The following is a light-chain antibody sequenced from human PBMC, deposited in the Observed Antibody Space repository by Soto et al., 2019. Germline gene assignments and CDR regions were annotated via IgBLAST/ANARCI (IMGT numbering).Light chain of an antibody. Sequence: QSVLTQPASVSGSPGQSITISCTGTSSDVGDYNYVSWYQQHPGKAPKLMIYEVSNRPSGVSNRFSASKSGNTASLTISGLQAEDEADYYCSSYTSSSTLVVFGGGTKLTVL. V-gene: IGLV2-14*01. CDR1: SSDVGDYNY. CDR3: SSYTSSSTLVV. CDR2: EVS. J-gene: IGLJ2*01.